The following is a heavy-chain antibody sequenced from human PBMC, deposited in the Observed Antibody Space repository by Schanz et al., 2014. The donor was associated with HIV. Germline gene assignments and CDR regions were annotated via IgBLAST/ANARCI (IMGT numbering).Heavy chain of an antibody. D-gene: IGHD2-15*01. CDR1: GGIFSYHA. J-gene: IGHJ1*01. CDR2: IIPIFATP. Sequence: QVQLVQSEAEVKKPGSSVKVSCKASGGIFSYHAINWVRQAPGQGLEWMGGIIPIFATPNYAQKFQGRVTITADESTSTAYMELSSLGSEDTAMYYCARGNLAWCGGGSCYTRFQFFQVWGQGTLITVS. CDR3: ARGNLAWCGGGSCYTRFQFFQV. V-gene: IGHV1-69*01.